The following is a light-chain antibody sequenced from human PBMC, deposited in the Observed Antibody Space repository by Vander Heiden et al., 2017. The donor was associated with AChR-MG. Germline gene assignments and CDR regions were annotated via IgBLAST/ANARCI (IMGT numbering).Light chain of an antibody. V-gene: IGKV1-39*01. Sequence: DIQMTQSPSSLSASIGDSVTITCRASQTVRYFLDWYQQKPGKAPKVLIYAASSLRSGVPSRFSGSGSGTDFTLTIRSLQPEDFATYFCQQNSHTPWTFGQGTNVELK. J-gene: IGKJ1*01. CDR1: QTVRYF. CDR3: QQNSHTPWT. CDR2: AAS.